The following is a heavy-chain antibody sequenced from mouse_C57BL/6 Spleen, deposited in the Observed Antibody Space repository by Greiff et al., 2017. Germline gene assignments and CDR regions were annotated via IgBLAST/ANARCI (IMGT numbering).Heavy chain of an antibody. V-gene: IGHV1-66*01. Sequence: QVQLKESGPELVKPGASVKISCKASGYSFTSYYIHWVKQRPGQGLEWIGWIYPGSGNTKYTEKFKGQATLTADTSSNTAYMQLSSLTSEDSAVYYCASGGYYGSSLDDWGKGTTLTVSS. CDR3: ASGGYYGSSLDD. D-gene: IGHD1-1*01. CDR1: GYSFTSYY. CDR2: IYPGSGNT. J-gene: IGHJ2*01.